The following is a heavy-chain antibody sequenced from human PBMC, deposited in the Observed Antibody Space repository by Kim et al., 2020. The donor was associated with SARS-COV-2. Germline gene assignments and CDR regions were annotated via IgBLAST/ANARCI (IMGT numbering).Heavy chain of an antibody. Sequence: GGSLRLSCAASGFTFDDYAMHWVRQAPGKGLEWVSGISWNSGSIGYADSVKGRFTISRDNAKNSLYLQMNSLRAEDTALYYCAKDIRNYYDSSGFDYWG. CDR2: ISWNSGSI. J-gene: IGHJ4*01. D-gene: IGHD3-22*01. CDR1: GFTFDDYA. V-gene: IGHV3-9*01. CDR3: AKDIRNYYDSSGFDY.